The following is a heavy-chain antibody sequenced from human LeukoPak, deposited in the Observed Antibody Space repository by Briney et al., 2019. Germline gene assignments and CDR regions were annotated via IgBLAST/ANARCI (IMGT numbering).Heavy chain of an antibody. Sequence: SVKFSCKASGGTFSSYAISWVRQAPGQGLEWMGGIIPIFGTANYAQKFQGRVTITADKSTSTAYMELSSLRSEDTAVYYCARVAYCSSTSCYFLDIWGQGTMVTVSS. CDR1: GGTFSSYA. CDR3: ARVAYCSSTSCYFLDI. D-gene: IGHD2-2*01. V-gene: IGHV1-69*06. J-gene: IGHJ3*02. CDR2: IIPIFGTA.